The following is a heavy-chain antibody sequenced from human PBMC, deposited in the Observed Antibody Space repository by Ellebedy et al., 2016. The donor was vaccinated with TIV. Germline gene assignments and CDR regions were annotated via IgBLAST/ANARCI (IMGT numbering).Heavy chain of an antibody. Sequence: MPSETLSLTCTVSGGSISSNNSSWGWIRQPPGKGLEWIGNIYYSGSTYHSPSLKSRVTISVDNSKNQFSLKVYSVTAADTAVYYCANLGYCGSDNCYSTAWGQGTLVTVSS. D-gene: IGHD2-15*01. CDR3: ANLGYCGSDNCYSTA. J-gene: IGHJ5*02. CDR2: IYYSGST. V-gene: IGHV4-39*07. CDR1: GGSISSNNSS.